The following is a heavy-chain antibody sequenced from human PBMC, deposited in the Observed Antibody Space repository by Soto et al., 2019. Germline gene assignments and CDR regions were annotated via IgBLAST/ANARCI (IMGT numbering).Heavy chain of an antibody. CDR3: ASAIRFCSGNSCPHWFDP. J-gene: IGHJ5*02. D-gene: IGHD2-2*01. V-gene: IGHV4-39*01. CDR1: GGSFSSGDYN. Sequence: SETLSLTCIVSGGSFSSGDYNWGWIRQPPEKGLEWIGTIYYDGSTSYNPSLKSRAIISVDTSERQFSLKLSSVTAADTAIYYCASAIRFCSGNSCPHWFDPWGQGTLVTVSS. CDR2: IYYDGST.